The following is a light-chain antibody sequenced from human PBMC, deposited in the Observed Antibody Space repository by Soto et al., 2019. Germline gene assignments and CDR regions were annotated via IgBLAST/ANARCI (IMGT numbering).Light chain of an antibody. J-gene: IGLJ2*01. Sequence: QSALTQPASVSGSPGQSITFSCTGTSSDVGGYNYVSWYRQHPGKAPKLMIYDVSRRPSGVSNRFSGSKSGNTASLTISGLQAEDEADYYCSSYASTSTPVVFGGGTQLT. CDR2: DVS. CDR1: SSDVGGYNY. CDR3: SSYASTSTPVV. V-gene: IGLV2-14*03.